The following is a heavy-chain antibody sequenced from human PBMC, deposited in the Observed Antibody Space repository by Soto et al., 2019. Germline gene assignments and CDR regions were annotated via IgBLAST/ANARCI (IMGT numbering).Heavy chain of an antibody. CDR3: ARGRGSSSSMGYYYYYYGMDV. J-gene: IGHJ6*02. Sequence: QVQLQESGPGLVKPSQTLSLTCTVSGGSISSGDYYWSWIRQPPGKGLEWIGYIYYRGSTYYNPSLKSRVTISVDTSKNQFSQKLSSVTAADTAVYYCARGRGSSSSMGYYYYYYGMDVWGQGTTVTVSS. CDR1: GGSISSGDYY. D-gene: IGHD6-6*01. CDR2: IYYRGST. V-gene: IGHV4-30-4*01.